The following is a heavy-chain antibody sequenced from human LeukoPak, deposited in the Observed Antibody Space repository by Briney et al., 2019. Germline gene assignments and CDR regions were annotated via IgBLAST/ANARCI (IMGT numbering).Heavy chain of an antibody. D-gene: IGHD3-10*01. CDR2: IYPGDSDT. V-gene: IGHV5-51*01. CDR3: ARTSYYGSGTYYYYMDV. Sequence: ASVKVSCKASGYTFTSYWIGWVRQMPGKGLEWMGIIYPGDSDTRYSPSFQGQVTISADKSISTAYLQWSSLRASDTAMYYCARTSYYGSGTYYYYMDVWGKGTTVTVSS. J-gene: IGHJ6*03. CDR1: GYTFTSYW.